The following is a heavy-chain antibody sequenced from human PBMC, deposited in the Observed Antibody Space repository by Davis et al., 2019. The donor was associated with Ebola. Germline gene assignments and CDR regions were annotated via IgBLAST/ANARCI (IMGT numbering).Heavy chain of an antibody. D-gene: IGHD3-22*01. J-gene: IGHJ5*02. CDR3: AKVFNDYYDSSGYYDL. Sequence: PGGSLRLSCAASGFTFSSYAMSWVRQAPGKGLEWVSAISGSGGSTYYADSVKGRFTISRDNSKNTLYLQMNSLRAEDTAVYYCAKVFNDYYDSSGYYDLWGQGTLVTVSS. CDR1: GFTFSSYA. CDR2: ISGSGGST. V-gene: IGHV3-23*01.